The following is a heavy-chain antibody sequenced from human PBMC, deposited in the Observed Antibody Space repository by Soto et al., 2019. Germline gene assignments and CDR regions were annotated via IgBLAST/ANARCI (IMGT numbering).Heavy chain of an antibody. J-gene: IGHJ4*02. Sequence: GGSLRLSCSASGFAFYGLAMHWVRQASGKGLEYVAAISSNGGSIYYVDSVKGRFTISRDNSKSTLYLQMSSLRPEDTAVYYCVKGYGSGTYYVEYFDYWGQGT. V-gene: IGHV3-64D*06. D-gene: IGHD3-10*01. CDR2: ISSNGGSI. CDR3: VKGYGSGTYYVEYFDY. CDR1: GFAFYGLA.